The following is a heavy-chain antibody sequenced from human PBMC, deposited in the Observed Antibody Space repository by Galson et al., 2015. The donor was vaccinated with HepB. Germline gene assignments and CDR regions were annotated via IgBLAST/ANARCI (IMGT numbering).Heavy chain of an antibody. Sequence: SLRLSCAASGFTFSSYGMHWVRQAPGKGLEWVAVISYDGSNKYYADSVKGRFTISRDNSKNTLYLQMNSLRAEDTAVYYCAKDLEDIVVVPAAHFDYWGQGTLVTVSS. D-gene: IGHD2-2*01. J-gene: IGHJ4*02. V-gene: IGHV3-30*18. CDR1: GFTFSSYG. CDR2: ISYDGSNK. CDR3: AKDLEDIVVVPAAHFDY.